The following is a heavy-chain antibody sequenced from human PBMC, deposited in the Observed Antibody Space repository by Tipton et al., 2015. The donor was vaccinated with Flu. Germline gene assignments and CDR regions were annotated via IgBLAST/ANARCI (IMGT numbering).Heavy chain of an antibody. CDR2: IKEDGSEK. V-gene: IGHV3-7*01. Sequence: SLRLSCAASGLTFSYYWMSWVRQAPGKGLEWVASIKEDGSEKSYVDSVKGRFTISRDNAQNSLYLRMNSLRAEDTAVYFCASSHGKGYYYYYGLDVWGQGTTVTVSS. CDR1: GLTFSYYW. J-gene: IGHJ6*02. D-gene: IGHD1-26*01. CDR3: ASSHGKGYYYYYGLDV.